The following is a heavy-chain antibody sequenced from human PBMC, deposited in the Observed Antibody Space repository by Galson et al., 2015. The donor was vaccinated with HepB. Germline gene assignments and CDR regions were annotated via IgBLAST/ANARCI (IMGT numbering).Heavy chain of an antibody. J-gene: IGHJ3*02. V-gene: IGHV3-48*01. CDR3: ARDNSYCSGGSCYMVYAFDI. D-gene: IGHD2-15*01. CDR2: ISSGSSTL. CDR1: GFTFSSYS. Sequence: SLRLSCAASGFTFSSYSMNWVRQAPGKGRGGFQYISSGSSTLSYADSVRGGFTISRDNAKNSLYLQMNSLRAEDTAVYYCARDNSYCSGGSCYMVYAFDIWGQGTMVTVSS.